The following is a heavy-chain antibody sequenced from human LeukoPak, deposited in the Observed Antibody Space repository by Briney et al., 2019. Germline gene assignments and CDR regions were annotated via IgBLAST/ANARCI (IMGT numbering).Heavy chain of an antibody. J-gene: IGHJ4*02. V-gene: IGHV4-34*01. CDR2: INHSGST. CDR1: GGSFSGYY. CDR3: ARARITIFGVVTQHDY. Sequence: SETLSLTCAVYGGSFSGYYWSWIRQPPGKGLEWIGEINHSGSTNYNPSLKSRVTISVDTSKNQFSLKLSSVTAADTAVYYCARARITIFGVVTQHDYWGQGTLVTVSS. D-gene: IGHD3-3*01.